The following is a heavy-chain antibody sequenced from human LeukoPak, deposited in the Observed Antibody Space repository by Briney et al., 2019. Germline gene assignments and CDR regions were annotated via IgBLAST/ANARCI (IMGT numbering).Heavy chain of an antibody. CDR1: GGTFSSYA. Sequence: SVKVSCKASGGTFSSYAISWVRQAPGQGLEWMGGIIPIFGTANYAQKFQGRVTITTDESTSTAYMELSSLRSEDTAVYYCARGGYCSSTSCYTGAYYYYMDVWGKGTTVTVSS. V-gene: IGHV1-69*05. J-gene: IGHJ6*03. CDR2: IIPIFGTA. CDR3: ARGGYCSSTSCYTGAYYYYMDV. D-gene: IGHD2-2*02.